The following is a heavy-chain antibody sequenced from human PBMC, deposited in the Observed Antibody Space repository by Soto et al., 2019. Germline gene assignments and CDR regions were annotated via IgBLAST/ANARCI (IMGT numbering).Heavy chain of an antibody. Sequence: QVQLVQSGAEVKKPGSSVKVSCKASGGTFSSYTISWVRQAPGQGLEWMGRIIPILGIVNYAQRLQGRVTITADKSTRTAYMELSSLRSEDTAVYYCARVPSVLEVIYFDSWGQGTLVTVSS. J-gene: IGHJ4*02. V-gene: IGHV1-69*02. CDR2: IIPILGIV. CDR3: ARVPSVLEVIYFDS. CDR1: GGTFSSYT. D-gene: IGHD1-1*01.